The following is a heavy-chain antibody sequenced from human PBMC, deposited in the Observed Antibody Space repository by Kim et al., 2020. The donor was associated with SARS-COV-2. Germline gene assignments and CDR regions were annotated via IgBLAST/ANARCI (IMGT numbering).Heavy chain of an antibody. CDR2: IHNGGST. CDR1: EFTVSSTY. CDR3: ARDRPERD. Sequence: VGSLRLSCAASEFTVSSTYLTWVRQAPGKGLEWVSFIHNGGSTSYADSVKGRFTISTDNSKNTLYLQMNSLRAEDTAVYYCARDRPERDWGQGTLVTVS. V-gene: IGHV3-66*01. J-gene: IGHJ4*02.